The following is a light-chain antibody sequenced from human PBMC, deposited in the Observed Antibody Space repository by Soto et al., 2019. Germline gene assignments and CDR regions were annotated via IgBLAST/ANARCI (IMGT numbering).Light chain of an antibody. CDR2: DAV. J-gene: IGKJ2*01. CDR3: HQYGSSLGT. V-gene: IGKV3-20*01. Sequence: MVLTQSPVTLSLSPGEGATLSCRASQSVTGTNLAWYQQRAGQAPRLLIYDAVRRATGIPDRFSGSGSGTAFTLTISRLEPEDFAVYYCHQYGSSLGTFGQGTKVEI. CDR1: QSVTGTN.